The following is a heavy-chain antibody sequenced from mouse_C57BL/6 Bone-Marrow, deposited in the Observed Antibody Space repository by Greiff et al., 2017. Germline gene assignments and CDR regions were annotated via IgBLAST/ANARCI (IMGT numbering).Heavy chain of an antibody. CDR3: ARGDGDEDY. J-gene: IGHJ2*01. V-gene: IGHV1-20*01. CDR1: GYSFTGYF. CDR2: INPYNGDT. Sequence: EVQLQQSGPELVKPGDSVKISCKASGYSFTGYFMNWVMQSHGQSLEWIGRINPYNGDTFYNQKFQGKDTLTVDKSSSTAHMELRSLTSEDDAVYYCARGDGDEDYWGQGTTLTVSS. D-gene: IGHD2-13*01.